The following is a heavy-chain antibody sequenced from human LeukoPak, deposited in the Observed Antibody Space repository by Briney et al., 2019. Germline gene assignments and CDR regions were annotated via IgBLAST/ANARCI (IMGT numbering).Heavy chain of an antibody. D-gene: IGHD2-15*01. CDR3: ANLDGGSSHY. CDR2: ISGDGGST. CDR1: GFTFDDYA. Sequence: GGSLRLSCAASGFTFDDYAMHWVRQVPGMGLEWVSLISGDGGSTYYADSVKGRFTISKDNSKNSLYLQMNSLRTEDTGLYYCANLDGGSSHYWGQGTLVTVSS. J-gene: IGHJ4*02. V-gene: IGHV3-43*02.